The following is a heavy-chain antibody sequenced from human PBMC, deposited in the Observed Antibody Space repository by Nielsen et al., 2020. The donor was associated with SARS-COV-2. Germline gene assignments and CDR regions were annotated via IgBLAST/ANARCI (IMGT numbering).Heavy chain of an antibody. Sequence: GESLKISCAASGFTFSSYSMNWVRQAPGKGLEWVSYISSSSSTIYYADSAKGRFTISRDNAKNSLFLQMNSLRAEDTAMYYCARKLYYYDTSGAGWFDPWGQGTLVTVSS. CDR3: ARKLYYYDTSGAGWFDP. CDR1: GFTFSSYS. J-gene: IGHJ5*02. V-gene: IGHV3-48*04. CDR2: ISSSSSTI. D-gene: IGHD3-22*01.